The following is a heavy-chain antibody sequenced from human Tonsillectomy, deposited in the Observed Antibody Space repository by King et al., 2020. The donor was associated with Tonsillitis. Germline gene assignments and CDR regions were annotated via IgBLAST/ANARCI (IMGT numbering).Heavy chain of an antibody. V-gene: IGHV5-10-1*03. Sequence: VQLVESGAEVKKPGESLRISCKGFEYDFTNYWISWVRQMPGKGLEWVGRIDPSDSYTNYSPSFQGHVTISADKSITTAYLQWSSLKASDTATYFFARKVGGDMFRGRPYYYMDVWGKGTTVTVSS. CDR2: IDPSDSYT. CDR1: EYDFTNYW. CDR3: ARKVGGDMFRGRPYYYMDV. D-gene: IGHD3-10*01. J-gene: IGHJ6*03.